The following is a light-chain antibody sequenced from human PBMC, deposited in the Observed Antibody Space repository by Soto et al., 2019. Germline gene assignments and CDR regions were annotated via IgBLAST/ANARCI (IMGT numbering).Light chain of an antibody. J-gene: IGKJ2*01. CDR3: QQRNSYPRT. CDR2: AAS. Sequence: DIQLTQSPSFLSASVGDRVTITCRASQGINIFLAWFQQKPGKAPNLLISAASTLQSGVPSRFSGSGAETEFTLTLTSLQPEDSATYYCQQRNSYPRTFVQGTKVEIK. CDR1: QGINIF. V-gene: IGKV1-9*01.